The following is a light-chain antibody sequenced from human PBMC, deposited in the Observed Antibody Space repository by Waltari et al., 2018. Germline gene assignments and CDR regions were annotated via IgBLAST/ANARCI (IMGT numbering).Light chain of an antibody. J-gene: IGLJ2*01. V-gene: IGLV1-44*01. CDR1: ISNISNKS. CDR3: ATWDDSLNGL. CDR2: SNK. Sequence: QSVLTQPPSVSGPPGQRVSISRSGSISNISNKSVNCYQRVPGTAPKLRIYSNKQRPSGVPYRFSGSKYGTSASLAISGLQSEDEAYYYCATWDDSLNGLFGGGTKLTVL.